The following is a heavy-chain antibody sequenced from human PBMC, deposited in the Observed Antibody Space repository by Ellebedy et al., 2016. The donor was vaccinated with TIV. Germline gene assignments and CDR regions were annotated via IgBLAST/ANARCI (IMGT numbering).Heavy chain of an antibody. CDR2: ISAYNGNI. J-gene: IGHJ4*02. Sequence: AASVKVSCKASGYTFTSYGISWVRQAPGQGLAWMGWISAYNGNINYAQKLQGRVTMTTDTSTSTAYMELRSLRSDDTAMYYFAKDRGTMVRGLFPGPYWGQGTLVTVSS. CDR3: AKDRGTMVRGLFPGPY. CDR1: GYTFTSYG. V-gene: IGHV1-18*01. D-gene: IGHD3-10*01.